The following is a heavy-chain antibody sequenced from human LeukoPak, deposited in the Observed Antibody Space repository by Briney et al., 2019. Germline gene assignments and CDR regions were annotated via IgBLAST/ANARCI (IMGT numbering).Heavy chain of an antibody. CDR2: IYPGDSDT. CDR1: GYSFTTYW. J-gene: IGHJ6*03. Sequence: GESLKISCKGSGYSFTTYWIGWVRQMPGKGLEWMGIIYPGDSDTRYSPSFQGQVTISADKSISTAYLQWSSLKASDTAMYYCARLGCSSTSCYPLIKFYYFYYMDVWGKGTTVTVSS. V-gene: IGHV5-51*01. D-gene: IGHD2-2*01. CDR3: ARLGCSSTSCYPLIKFYYFYYMDV.